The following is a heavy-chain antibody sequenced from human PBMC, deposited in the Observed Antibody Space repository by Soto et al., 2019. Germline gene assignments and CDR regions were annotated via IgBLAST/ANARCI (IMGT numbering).Heavy chain of an antibody. Sequence: SVKVSCKASGGTFSSYAISWVRQAPGQGLEWMGGIIPIFGTANYAQKFQGRVTITTDESTSTAYMELSSLRSEDMAVYYCARALNYYGSGSSYYYGMDVWGQGTTVTVSS. J-gene: IGHJ6*02. CDR3: ARALNYYGSGSSYYYGMDV. D-gene: IGHD3-10*01. CDR1: GGTFSSYA. CDR2: IIPIFGTA. V-gene: IGHV1-69*05.